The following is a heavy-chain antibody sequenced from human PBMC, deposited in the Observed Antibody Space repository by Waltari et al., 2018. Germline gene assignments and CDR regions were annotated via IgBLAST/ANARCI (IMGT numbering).Heavy chain of an antibody. Sequence: QVQLQESGPGLVKPSQTLSLTCTVSGGSISSGSYYWRWIRQPAGKGLEWIGRIYTSGSTNYSPSLKSRVTISVDTSKNQFSLKLSSVTAADTAVYYCARGHTESYSSGWYPPFDYWGQGTLVTVSS. J-gene: IGHJ4*02. CDR2: IYTSGST. CDR1: GGSISSGSYY. D-gene: IGHD6-19*01. CDR3: ARGHTESYSSGWYPPFDY. V-gene: IGHV4-61*02.